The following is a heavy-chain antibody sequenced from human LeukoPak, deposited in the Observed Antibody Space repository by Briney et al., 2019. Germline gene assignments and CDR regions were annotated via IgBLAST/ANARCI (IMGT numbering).Heavy chain of an antibody. CDR3: ATYSSIAARSTYYYYMDV. CDR1: GYTLTELS. J-gene: IGHJ6*03. D-gene: IGHD6-6*01. V-gene: IGHV1-24*01. CDR2: FDPEDGET. Sequence: ASVKVSCKVSGYTLTELSMHWVRQAPGKGLEWMGGFDPEDGETIYAQKFQGRVTTTEDTSTDTAYMELSSLRSEDTAVYYCATYSSIAARSTYYYYMDVWGKGTTVTVSS.